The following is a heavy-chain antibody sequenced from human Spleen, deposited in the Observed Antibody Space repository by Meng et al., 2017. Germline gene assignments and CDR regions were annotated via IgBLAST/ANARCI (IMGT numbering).Heavy chain of an antibody. D-gene: IGHD3-10*01. CDR3: ARGVVGDYWYFDL. V-gene: IGHV4-34*01. Sequence: VQLKRWASGLLKPSEHLSLTCTVYGGSFSGFYWTWIRQPPGKGLKWIGEINHSGSTTYNPSLKSRVTMSIDTSKNQISLKLSSVTAADTAVYYCARGVVGDYWYFDLWGRGTLVTVSS. J-gene: IGHJ2*01. CDR2: INHSGST. CDR1: GGSFSGFY.